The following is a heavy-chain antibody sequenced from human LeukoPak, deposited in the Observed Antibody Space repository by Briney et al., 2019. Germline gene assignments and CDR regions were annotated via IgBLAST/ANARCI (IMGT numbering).Heavy chain of an antibody. J-gene: IGHJ4*02. Sequence: GGSLRLSCAASGFTFDDYAMHWVRQAPGKGLEWVSGISWNSGSIGYADSVKGRFTISRDNARNSLYLQMNSLRAEDTALYYCAKDYGGNTHFDYWGQGTLVTVSS. CDR3: AKDYGGNTHFDY. CDR1: GFTFDDYA. CDR2: ISWNSGSI. D-gene: IGHD4-23*01. V-gene: IGHV3-9*01.